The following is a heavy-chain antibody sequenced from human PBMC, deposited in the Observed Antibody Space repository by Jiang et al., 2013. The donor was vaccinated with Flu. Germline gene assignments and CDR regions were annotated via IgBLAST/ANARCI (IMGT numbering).Heavy chain of an antibody. CDR1: GFSLSTSGVG. D-gene: IGHD5-18*01. CDR3: VYIRTTMVIPKFDY. Sequence: KPTQTLTLTCTFSGFSLSTSGVGVGWIRQSPGKVLEWLALVYWDDDKRYSPSLKSRLTITKDTSKNQVVLSMTNLDAVDTGTYYRVYIRTTMVIPKFDYWGQGILVTVSS. CDR2: VYWDDDK. V-gene: IGHV2-5*02. J-gene: IGHJ4*02.